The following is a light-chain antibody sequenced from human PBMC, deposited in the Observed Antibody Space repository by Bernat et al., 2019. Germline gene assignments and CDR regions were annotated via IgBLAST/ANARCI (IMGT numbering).Light chain of an antibody. CDR2: AAS. V-gene: IGKV1-27*01. CDR1: QFISNF. CDR3: HKYNSALWT. Sequence: DIQMTQSPSSLSASVGDRVTITCRASQFISNFLAWYQQKPGEVPKLLIYAASTLHSGVPSRFSGSRSGTDFTLTISNLQPEDAATSYCHKYNSALWTFGQGTKVEVK. J-gene: IGKJ1*01.